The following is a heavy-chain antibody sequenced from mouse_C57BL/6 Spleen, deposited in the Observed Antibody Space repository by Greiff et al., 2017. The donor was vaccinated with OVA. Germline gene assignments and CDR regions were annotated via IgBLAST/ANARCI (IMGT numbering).Heavy chain of an antibody. J-gene: IGHJ2*01. CDR1: GYTFTDHT. CDR3: AREGTWDGDYFDY. D-gene: IGHD4-1*01. Sequence: VQLQQSDAELVKPGASVKISCKVSGYTFTDHTIHWMKQRPEQGLEWIGYIYPRDGSTKYNEKFKGKATLTADKSSSTAYMQLNSLTSEDSAVYVFAREGTWDGDYFDYWGQGTTLTVSS. V-gene: IGHV1-78*01. CDR2: IYPRDGST.